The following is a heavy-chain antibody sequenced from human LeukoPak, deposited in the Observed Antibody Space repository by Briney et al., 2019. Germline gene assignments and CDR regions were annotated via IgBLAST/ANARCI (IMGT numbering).Heavy chain of an antibody. D-gene: IGHD3-22*01. CDR1: GFSLSTSGVG. J-gene: IGHJ5*02. V-gene: IGHV2-5*02. CDR2: IYWDDDK. Sequence: SGPTLVKPTQTLTLTCTFSGFSLSTSGVGVGWIRQPPGKALEWLALIYWDDDKRYSPSLKSRLTITKDTSKNQVVPTMTNMDPVDTATYYCAHRPLHDSSGYAFDPWGQGTLVTVSS. CDR3: AHRPLHDSSGYAFDP.